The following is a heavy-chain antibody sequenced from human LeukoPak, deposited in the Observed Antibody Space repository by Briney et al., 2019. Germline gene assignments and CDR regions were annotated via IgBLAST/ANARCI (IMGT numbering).Heavy chain of an antibody. CDR2: ISGDGGST. CDR1: GCTFDEYG. D-gene: IGHD6-19*01. V-gene: IGHV3-43*02. J-gene: IGHJ4*02. CDR3: AKDQWQAGGFDY. Sequence: GGSLRLSCAASGCTFDEYGMHWVRQAPGKGLEWVSLISGDGGSTFYADSVKGRFTISRDNSKNSLYLQMNRLRTEDTALYYCAKDQWQAGGFDYWGQGTLVTVSS.